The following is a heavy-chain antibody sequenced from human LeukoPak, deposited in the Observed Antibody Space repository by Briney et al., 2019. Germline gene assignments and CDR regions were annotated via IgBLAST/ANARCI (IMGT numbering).Heavy chain of an antibody. CDR3: ARQSVYYFDY. J-gene: IGHJ4*02. Sequence: PGRSLRLSCAASGFTFSSYGMHWVRQAPGKGLEWVAFIWYDGSNKYYADSEKGRFTVSRDNSKNTLYLQMNSLRAEDTAVYYCARQSVYYFDYWGQGTLVTVSS. V-gene: IGHV3-33*01. CDR1: GFTFSSYG. CDR2: IWYDGSNK. D-gene: IGHD3-16*01.